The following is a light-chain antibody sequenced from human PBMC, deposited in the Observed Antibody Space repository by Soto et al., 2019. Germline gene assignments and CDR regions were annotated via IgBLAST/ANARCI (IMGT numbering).Light chain of an antibody. CDR3: QQRSNSPRT. Sequence: EIVLTQSPATLSLSPGEGATLSCRASQSVSSYLAWYQQKPGQAPRLLIYDASNRATGIPAWFSGSGSGTDVTRTISSLAPEDLSIYYCQQRSNSPRTFGQGTKVANK. CDR2: DAS. J-gene: IGKJ1*01. V-gene: IGKV3-11*01. CDR1: QSVSSY.